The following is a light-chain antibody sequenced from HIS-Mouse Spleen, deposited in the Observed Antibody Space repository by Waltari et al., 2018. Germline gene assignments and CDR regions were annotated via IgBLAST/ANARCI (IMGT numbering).Light chain of an antibody. CDR2: GAS. Sequence: EIVMTQSPATLSVSPGERATLSCRASQSVSSNLAWYQQKPGQAPRLLSYGASTRATGIPARFSGSGSGTDFTLKISRVEAEDVGVYYCMQALQTPWTFGQGTKLEIK. J-gene: IGKJ2*01. V-gene: IGKV3-15*01. CDR1: QSVSSN. CDR3: MQALQTPWT.